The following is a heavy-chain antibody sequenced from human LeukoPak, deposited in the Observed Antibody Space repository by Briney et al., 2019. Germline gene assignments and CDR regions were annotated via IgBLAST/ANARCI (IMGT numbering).Heavy chain of an antibody. CDR2: INHSGST. V-gene: IGHV4-34*01. CDR3: ARARRSKGGWFDP. J-gene: IGHJ5*02. CDR1: GGSFSGYY. D-gene: IGHD1-14*01. Sequence: PSETLSLTCAVYGGSFSGYYWSWIRQPPGKGLEWIGEINHSGSTNYNPSLKSRVTISVDTSKNQFSLKLSSVTAADTAVYYCARARRSKGGWFDPWGQGTLVTVSS.